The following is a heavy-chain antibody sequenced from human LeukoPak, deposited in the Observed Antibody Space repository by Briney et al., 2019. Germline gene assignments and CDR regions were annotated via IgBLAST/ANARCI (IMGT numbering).Heavy chain of an antibody. CDR2: ISGSGGST. J-gene: IGHJ4*02. Sequence: GGSLRLSCAASGFTFSDYAMSWVRQAPGKGLDWVSAISGSGGSTYYADSVKGRFTISRDNSKNTLYLQMNSLRAEDTAVYYCAKIPDTSGWYEFDNWGQGTLVTVSS. D-gene: IGHD6-19*01. CDR3: AKIPDTSGWYEFDN. V-gene: IGHV3-23*01. CDR1: GFTFSDYA.